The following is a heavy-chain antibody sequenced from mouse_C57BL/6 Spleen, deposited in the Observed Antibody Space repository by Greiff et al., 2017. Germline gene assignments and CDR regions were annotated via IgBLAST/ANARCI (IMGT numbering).Heavy chain of an antibody. Sequence: VQLKESGAELVRPGSSVKLSCKASGYTFTSYWMDWVKQRPGQGLEWIGNIYPSDSETHYNQKFKDKATLTVDKSSSTAYMQLSSLTSEDSAVYYCARDYGNLFAMDYWGQGTSVTVSS. CDR3: ARDYGNLFAMDY. CDR1: GYTFTSYW. D-gene: IGHD2-1*01. CDR2: IYPSDSET. J-gene: IGHJ4*01. V-gene: IGHV1-61*01.